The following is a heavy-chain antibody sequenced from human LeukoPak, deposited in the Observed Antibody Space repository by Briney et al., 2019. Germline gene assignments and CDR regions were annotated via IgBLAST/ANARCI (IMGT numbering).Heavy chain of an antibody. Sequence: GGSLRLSCAASGFTVSFNYMSWVRQAPGKGLEWVSVIYSGGSIYYADSVKGRFTISRYNSKNTLYLQMNSLRAEDTAVYYCARGEDLDFWSGSPMDVWGKGTTVTVSS. J-gene: IGHJ6*03. D-gene: IGHD3-3*01. CDR2: IYSGGSI. CDR1: GFTVSFNY. V-gene: IGHV3-66*02. CDR3: ARGEDLDFWSGSPMDV.